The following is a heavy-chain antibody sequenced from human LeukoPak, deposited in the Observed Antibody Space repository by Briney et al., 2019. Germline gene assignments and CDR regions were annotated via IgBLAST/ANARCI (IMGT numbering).Heavy chain of an antibody. CDR1: GFTFSDHY. Sequence: GGSLRLSCAASGFTFSDHYMDWVRQAPGKGLEWVGRTRNKANSYTTEYAASVKGRFTISRDDSKNSLYLQMNSLKTEDTAVYYCARVDIVVDYNDYWGQGTLVTISS. CDR2: TRNKANSYTT. J-gene: IGHJ4*02. V-gene: IGHV3-72*01. D-gene: IGHD5-12*01. CDR3: ARVDIVVDYNDY.